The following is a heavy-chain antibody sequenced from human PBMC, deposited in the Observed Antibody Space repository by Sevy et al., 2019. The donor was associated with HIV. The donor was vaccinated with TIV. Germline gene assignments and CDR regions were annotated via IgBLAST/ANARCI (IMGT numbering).Heavy chain of an antibody. V-gene: IGHV1-69*13. CDR2: IIPIFGTA. CDR3: ARGGALRFLKADYGMDV. CDR1: GGTFSSYA. Sequence: ASVKVSCKASGGTFSSYAISWVRQAPGQGLEWMGGIIPIFGTANYAQKFQGRVTITADESTSTAYMELSSLRSEDTAVYYCARGGALRFLKADYGMDVWGQGTTVTVSS. D-gene: IGHD3-3*01. J-gene: IGHJ6*02.